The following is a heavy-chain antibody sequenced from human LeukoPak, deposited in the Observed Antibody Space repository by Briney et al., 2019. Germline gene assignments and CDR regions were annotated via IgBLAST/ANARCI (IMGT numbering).Heavy chain of an antibody. CDR2: IRQDGSEK. CDR3: ARDGTAAGLYFDL. D-gene: IGHD6-13*01. V-gene: IGHV3-7*01. CDR1: GFTFTDYW. Sequence: GGSLRLSCEVSGFTFTDYWMNWVRQAPGKGPEWVASIRQDGSEKTYVDSVKGRFTISRDNTKNSLSLQLNVLRAEDTAVYYCARDGTAAGLYFDLWGQGTLVTVSS. J-gene: IGHJ4*01.